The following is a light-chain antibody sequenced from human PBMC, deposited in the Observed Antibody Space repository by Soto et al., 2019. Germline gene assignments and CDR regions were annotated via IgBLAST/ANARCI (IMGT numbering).Light chain of an antibody. CDR3: QQYNNWPIT. J-gene: IGKJ5*01. CDR1: QSVSSN. V-gene: IGKV3-15*01. Sequence: EIALTQSPATLSVFPGESATLSCRASQSVSSNLAWYQQKPGQAPRLLIYGASTRATGIPARFSGSASGTEFTLTISSLQSEDFAVYSCQQYNNWPITFGPGTRLEIK. CDR2: GAS.